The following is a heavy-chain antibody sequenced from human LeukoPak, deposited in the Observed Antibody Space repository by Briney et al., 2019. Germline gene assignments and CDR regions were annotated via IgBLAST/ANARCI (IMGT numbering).Heavy chain of an antibody. D-gene: IGHD2-2*01. CDR1: GFTFSSYS. J-gene: IGHJ4*02. CDR3: ASGGFHCSSTTCPPD. CDR2: ISSSSSTI. V-gene: IGHV3-48*01. Sequence: GGSLRLSCAASGFTFSSYSMNWVRQAPGKGLEWVSYISSSSSTIYYADSVKGRFTISRDNAKNSLYLQMNSLRAEDTAVYYCASGGFHCSSTTCPPDWGQGTLVTVSS.